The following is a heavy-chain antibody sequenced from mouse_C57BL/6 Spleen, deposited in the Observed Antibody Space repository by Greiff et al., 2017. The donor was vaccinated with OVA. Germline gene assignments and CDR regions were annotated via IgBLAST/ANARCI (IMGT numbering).Heavy chain of an antibody. V-gene: IGHV5-6*01. D-gene: IGHD1-1*01. J-gene: IGHJ2*01. Sequence: EVMLVESGGDLVKPGGSLKLSCAASGFTFSSSGMSWVRQTPDKRLEWVATISSGGSYTYYPDSVKGRFTISRDNAKNTLYLQMSSLKSEDTAMDYCASVYYYGSSLYYFDYWGQGTTLTVSS. CDR2: ISSGGSYT. CDR3: ASVYYYGSSLYYFDY. CDR1: GFTFSSSG.